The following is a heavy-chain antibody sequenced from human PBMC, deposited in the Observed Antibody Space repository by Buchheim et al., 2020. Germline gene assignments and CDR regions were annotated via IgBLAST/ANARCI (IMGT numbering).Heavy chain of an antibody. J-gene: IGHJ4*02. D-gene: IGHD2-15*01. V-gene: IGHV3-30*18. CDR2: ISYDGSNK. CDR3: AKGEYCSGSSCYPPHFVY. CDR1: GFTFSSYG. Sequence: QVQLVESGGGVVQPGRSLRLSCAASGFTFSSYGMHWVRQAPGKGLEWVAVISYDGSNKYYADSVKGRFTVSREKSTNTLYLQMNSLRAEDTAVYYCAKGEYCSGSSCYPPHFVYWGQGAL.